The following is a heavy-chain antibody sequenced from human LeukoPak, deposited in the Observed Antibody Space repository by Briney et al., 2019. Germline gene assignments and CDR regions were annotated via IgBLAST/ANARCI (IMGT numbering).Heavy chain of an antibody. J-gene: IGHJ5*02. CDR1: GGSISSYY. CDR3: ASLRETWLIHH. CDR2: IYYSGST. V-gene: IGHV4-59*01. D-gene: IGHD3-22*01. Sequence: PSETLSLTCTVSGGSISSYYWSWIRQPPGKGLEWIGYIYYSGSTNYNPSLKSRVTISVDTSKNQFSLKLSSVTAADTAVYYCASLRETWLIHHWGQGTLVTVSS.